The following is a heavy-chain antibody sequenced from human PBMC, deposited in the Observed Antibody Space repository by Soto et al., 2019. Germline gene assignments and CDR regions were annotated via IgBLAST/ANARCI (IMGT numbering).Heavy chain of an antibody. CDR3: ARKCSSTSCHQFYYYYALDV. CDR1: GFTFSSYV. Sequence: PGGSLRLSCAASGFTFSSYVMHWVRQAPGEGPEWVALISFDGSDKFYADSVKGRFTISRDNSKNTLYLQMNTLRPEDTAVYYCARKCSSTSCHQFYYYYALDVWGQGTTVTVSS. CDR2: ISFDGSDK. J-gene: IGHJ6*02. V-gene: IGHV3-30-3*01. D-gene: IGHD2-2*01.